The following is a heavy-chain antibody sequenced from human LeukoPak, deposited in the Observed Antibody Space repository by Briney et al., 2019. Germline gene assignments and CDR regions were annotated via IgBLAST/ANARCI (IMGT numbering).Heavy chain of an antibody. CDR2: TYYRSKWYN. Sequence: SQTLSLTCAISGDSVSSNSAAWNWIRQSPSRGLEWPGRTYYRSKWYNDYAVSVKSRITINPDTSKNQFSLQLNSVTPEDTAVYYCARGWFYGSGSYQGYYYYGMDVWGQGTTVTVSS. D-gene: IGHD3-10*01. CDR1: GDSVSSNSAA. J-gene: IGHJ6*01. CDR3: ARGWFYGSGSYQGYYYYGMDV. V-gene: IGHV6-1*01.